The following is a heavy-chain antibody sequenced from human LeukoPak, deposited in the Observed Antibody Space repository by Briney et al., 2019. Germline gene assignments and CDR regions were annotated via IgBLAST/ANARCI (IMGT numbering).Heavy chain of an antibody. CDR1: GFTFSSYA. J-gene: IGHJ4*02. Sequence: QAGGSLRLSCAASGFTFSSYAMGWVRQAPGKGLEWVSGISGSGGTTYYADSVQGRFTISRDNSKKTLFLQMSSLRAEDTAVYYCAKGDVVTAIFPLDYWGQGTLVIVSS. V-gene: IGHV3-23*01. CDR2: ISGSGGTT. D-gene: IGHD5-12*01. CDR3: AKGDVVTAIFPLDY.